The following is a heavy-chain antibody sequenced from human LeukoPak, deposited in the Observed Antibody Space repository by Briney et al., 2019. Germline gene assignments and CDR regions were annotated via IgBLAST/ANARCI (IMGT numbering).Heavy chain of an antibody. J-gene: IGHJ4*02. CDR3: ARSQANSFGSGSYIDY. CDR1: GFTVSSNY. CDR2: IYSGGST. V-gene: IGHV3-53*01. D-gene: IGHD3-10*01. Sequence: GGSLRLSCAASGFTVSSNYMSWVRQAPGKGLEWVSVIYSGGSTYYADSVKGRFTISRDNSKNTLYLQMNSLRAEDTAVYYCARSQANSFGSGSYIDYWGQGTLVTVSS.